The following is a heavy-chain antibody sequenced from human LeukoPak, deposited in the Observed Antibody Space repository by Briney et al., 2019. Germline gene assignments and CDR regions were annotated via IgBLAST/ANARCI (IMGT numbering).Heavy chain of an antibody. Sequence: GASVKVSCKASGYTFTSYDINWVRQATGRGRDGMGYMNPNRWNTGFAQKFQGRVTMTRNTSISTAYMELSSLRSEDTAVYYCTRELRSDSHWGQGTLVTVSS. CDR1: GYTFTSYD. CDR2: MNPNRWNT. CDR3: TRELRSDSH. J-gene: IGHJ4*02. V-gene: IGHV1-8*01.